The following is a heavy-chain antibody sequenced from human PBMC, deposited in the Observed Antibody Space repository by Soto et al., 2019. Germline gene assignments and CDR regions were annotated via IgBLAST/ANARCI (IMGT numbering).Heavy chain of an antibody. D-gene: IGHD3-22*01. CDR1: GGSISSTNHY. Sequence: SETLSLTCTVSGGSISSTNHYWGWIRQPPGKGLEWIGDIYYSGMTRYNPSLKSRVTISVDTSKNQFSLKLSSVTAADTAAYYCARHGYYYDSTGYYYFVWGQGTLVTVSS. J-gene: IGHJ4*02. V-gene: IGHV4-39*01. CDR3: ARHGYYYDSTGYYYFV. CDR2: IYYSGMT.